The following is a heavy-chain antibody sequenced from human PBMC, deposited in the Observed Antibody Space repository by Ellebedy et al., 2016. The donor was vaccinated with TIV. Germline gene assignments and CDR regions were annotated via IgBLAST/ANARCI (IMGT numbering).Heavy chain of an antibody. V-gene: IGHV3-30*04. CDR3: AKEGGGTHYSGRRYFDL. J-gene: IGHJ2*01. Sequence: GGSLRLXCAASGFTFRIYSMHWVRQVPGKGLEWVALISYDEKPNYAESVKGRFTISRDNSKNTLYLEMNSLRNDDTAVYYCAKEGGGTHYSGRRYFDLWGRGTLVTVSS. CDR2: ISYDEKP. CDR1: GFTFRIYS. D-gene: IGHD1-26*01.